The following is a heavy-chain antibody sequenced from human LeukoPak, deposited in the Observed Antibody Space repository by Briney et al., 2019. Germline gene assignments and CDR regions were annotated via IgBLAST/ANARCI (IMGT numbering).Heavy chain of an antibody. CDR3: ASNYYGSGSYNPYYFDY. D-gene: IGHD3-10*01. CDR1: GGSISSSSYY. V-gene: IGHV4-39*01. CDR2: IYYSGST. Sequence: SETLSLTCTVSGGSISSSSYYWGWIRQPPGKGLEWIGSIYYSGSTYYNPSLKSRVTISVDTSKNQFSLKLSSVTAADTAVYYCASNYYGSGSYNPYYFDYWGQGTLVTVSS. J-gene: IGHJ4*02.